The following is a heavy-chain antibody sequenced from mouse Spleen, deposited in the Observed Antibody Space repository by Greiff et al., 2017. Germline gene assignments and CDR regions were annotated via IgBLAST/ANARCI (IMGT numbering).Heavy chain of an antibody. V-gene: IGHV14-4*01. J-gene: IGHJ2*01. Sequence: EVQLQQSGAELVRPGASVKLSCTASGFNIKDDYMHWVKQRPEQGLEWIGWIDPENGDTEYASKFQGKATITADTSSNTAYLQLSSLTSEDTAVYYCTTEAFGDLGDYWGQGTTLTVSS. D-gene: IGHD2-13*01. CDR1: GFNIKDDY. CDR2: IDPENGDT. CDR3: TTEAFGDLGDY.